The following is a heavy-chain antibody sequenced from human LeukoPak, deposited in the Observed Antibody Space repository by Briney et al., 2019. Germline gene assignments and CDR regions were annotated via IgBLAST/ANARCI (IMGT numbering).Heavy chain of an antibody. D-gene: IGHD5-12*01. V-gene: IGHV3-30*19. CDR1: GFTFSNYG. CDR3: ARDRYSGYLRYYFDY. CDR2: ISYDGSNK. J-gene: IGHJ4*02. Sequence: GGSLRLSCVASGFTFSNYGMHWVRQAPGKGLEWVAVISYDGSNKYYADSVKGRFTISRDNSKNTLYLQMNSLRAEDTAVYYCARDRYSGYLRYYFDYWGQGTLVTVSS.